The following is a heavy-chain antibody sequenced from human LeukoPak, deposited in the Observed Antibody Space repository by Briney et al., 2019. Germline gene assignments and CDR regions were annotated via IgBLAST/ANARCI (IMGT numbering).Heavy chain of an antibody. J-gene: IGHJ3*02. Sequence: SETLSLTCSVSGGSISSHYWSWIRQPARKGLEWIGRIYTSGSTNYNPSLKSRVTMSVDTSKNQFSLKLSSVTAADTAVYYCAMYYYDSSGYYRDAFDIWGQGTMVTVSS. V-gene: IGHV4-4*07. CDR1: GGSISSHY. CDR2: IYTSGST. CDR3: AMYYYDSSGYYRDAFDI. D-gene: IGHD3-22*01.